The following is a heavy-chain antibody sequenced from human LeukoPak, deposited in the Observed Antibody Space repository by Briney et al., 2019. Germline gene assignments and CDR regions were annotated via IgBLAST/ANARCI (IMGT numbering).Heavy chain of an antibody. CDR2: IHYSGST. D-gene: IGHD2-2*01. J-gene: IGHJ5*02. Sequence: SETLSLTCTVSGGSISSSTYYWGWIRQPPGKGLGWIRSIHYSGSTHYNPSLKSRVTTSVDTSKNQFSLKLNSVTAADTAVYYCARGAGYCSSTSCLENNWFDPWGQGTLVTVSS. V-gene: IGHV4-39*07. CDR1: GGSISSSTYY. CDR3: ARGAGYCSSTSCLENNWFDP.